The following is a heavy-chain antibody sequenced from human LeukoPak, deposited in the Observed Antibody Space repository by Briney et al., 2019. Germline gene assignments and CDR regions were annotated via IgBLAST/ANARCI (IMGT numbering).Heavy chain of an antibody. D-gene: IGHD2-15*01. V-gene: IGHV3-23*01. CDR3: VKGEAAASWRRYYLDS. CDR2: ISGSSSHT. J-gene: IGHJ4*02. Sequence: GGSRRLSCAAPEIIFIAYATGWVRQAPGKGLEWVAAISGSSSHTFYADSVTGRFTTSRDNSNTTLSLQMSSLRVEDTALYYCVKGEAAASWRRYYLDSWGQGTLVTVSS. CDR1: EIIFIAYA.